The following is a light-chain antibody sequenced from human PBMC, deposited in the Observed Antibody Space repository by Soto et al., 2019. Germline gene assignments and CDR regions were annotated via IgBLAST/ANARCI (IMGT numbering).Light chain of an antibody. V-gene: IGLV2-14*01. CDR2: DVS. CDR1: SSDVGGYNY. Sequence: QSVLTQPASVSGSPGQSITISCTGTSSDVGGYNYVSWYQQHPGKAPKLMIYDVSNRPSGVSNRFSGSKSGNTASLTISGLPAEDEADYYFSSYTSRSTLVVFGGGTKVTVL. J-gene: IGLJ2*01. CDR3: SSYTSRSTLVV.